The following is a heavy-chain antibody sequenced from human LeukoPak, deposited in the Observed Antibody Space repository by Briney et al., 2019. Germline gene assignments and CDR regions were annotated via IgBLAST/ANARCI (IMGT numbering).Heavy chain of an antibody. CDR2: ISGSGGST. J-gene: IGHJ4*02. Sequence: HPGGSLRLSCAASGFTFSSYAMSWVRQAPGKGLEWVSAISGSGGSTYYADSVKGRLTISRDNSKNTLYLQMNSLRAEDTAVYYCATRLYDFWSGYHNTLDYWGQGTLVTVSS. D-gene: IGHD3-3*01. CDR3: ATRLYDFWSGYHNTLDY. V-gene: IGHV3-23*01. CDR1: GFTFSSYA.